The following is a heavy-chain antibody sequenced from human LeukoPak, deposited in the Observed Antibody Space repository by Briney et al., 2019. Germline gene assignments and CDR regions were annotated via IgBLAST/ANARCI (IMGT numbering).Heavy chain of an antibody. D-gene: IGHD3-10*01. J-gene: IGHJ4*02. V-gene: IGHV3-23*01. Sequence: GGSLRLSCAATGFTFSSYDMSWVRQAPGKGLEWVSGITYSSGYTYYADSVKGRFTISRDNSRNTLYLQMNSLRAEDTAVYYCAKDPSDLGGSGSNNYFDCWGQGTLVTVSS. CDR3: AKDPSDLGGSGSNNYFDC. CDR2: ITYSSGYT. CDR1: GFTFSSYD.